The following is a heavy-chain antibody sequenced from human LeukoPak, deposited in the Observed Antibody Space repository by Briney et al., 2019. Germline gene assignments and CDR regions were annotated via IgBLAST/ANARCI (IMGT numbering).Heavy chain of an antibody. CDR1: GFTFSSYA. Sequence: PGGSLRLSCAASGFTFSSYAMHWVRQAPGKGLEWVAVISYDGSNKYYADSVKGRFTISRDNSKNTLYLQMDSLRAEDTAVYYCARNKKKDYGGYWMNYWGQGTLVTVSS. J-gene: IGHJ4*02. V-gene: IGHV3-30-3*01. D-gene: IGHD4-17*01. CDR2: ISYDGSNK. CDR3: ARNKKKDYGGYWMNY.